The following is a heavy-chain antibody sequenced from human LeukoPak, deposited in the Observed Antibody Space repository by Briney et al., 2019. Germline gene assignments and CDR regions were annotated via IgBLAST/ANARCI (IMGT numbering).Heavy chain of an antibody. CDR2: INPNRGST. D-gene: IGHD3-22*01. CDR1: GYTFTSSY. CDR3: ATGGHVRVYDSSAYYGHY. V-gene: IGHV1-46*01. Sequence: GASVKVSCKASGYTFTSSYMYWVRQAPGQGLEWMGIINPNRGSTSYAQKFQGRVTMTRDMSTSTVYMELSSLRSEDTAVYYCATGGHVRVYDSSAYYGHYWGQGTLVTVSS. J-gene: IGHJ4*02.